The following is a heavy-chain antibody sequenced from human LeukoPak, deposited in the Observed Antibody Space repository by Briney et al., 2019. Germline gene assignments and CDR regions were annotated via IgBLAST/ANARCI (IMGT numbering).Heavy chain of an antibody. J-gene: IGHJ5*02. CDR2: ISAYNGNT. V-gene: IGHV1-18*01. CDR3: ARDSSGCPGRLCNWFDP. D-gene: IGHD6-19*01. Sequence: ASVKVFCKASGYTFTSYGISWVRQAPGQGLEWMGWISAYNGNTNYAQKLQGRVTMTTDTSTSTAYMELRSLRSDDTAVYYCARDSSGCPGRLCNWFDPWGQGTLVTVSS. CDR1: GYTFTSYG.